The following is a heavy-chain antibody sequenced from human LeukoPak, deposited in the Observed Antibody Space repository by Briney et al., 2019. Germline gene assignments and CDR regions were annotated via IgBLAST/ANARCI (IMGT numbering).Heavy chain of an antibody. CDR2: IYYSGST. Sequence: PSETLSLTCTVSGGSISSGDYYWSWIRQPPGKGPEWIGYIYYSGSTYYNPSLKSRVTISVDTSKNQFSLKLSSVTAADTAVYYCARRLSKSSGGSRGAFDIWGQGTMVTVSS. D-gene: IGHD1-26*01. J-gene: IGHJ3*02. CDR3: ARRLSKSSGGSRGAFDI. V-gene: IGHV4-30-4*08. CDR1: GGSISSGDYY.